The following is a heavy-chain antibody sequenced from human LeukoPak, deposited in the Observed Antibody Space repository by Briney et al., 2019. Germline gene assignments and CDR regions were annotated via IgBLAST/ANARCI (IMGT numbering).Heavy chain of an antibody. D-gene: IGHD3-10*01. CDR1: GFTFSGSA. Sequence: PGGSLKLSCAASGFTFSGSAMHWVRQASGKGLEWVGRIRSKANSYATAYAASVKGRFTISRDDSKNTAYLQMISLKTEDTAVYYCAPQGRTDYYGSGMGYYYGMDVWGQGTTVTVSS. CDR3: APQGRTDYYGSGMGYYYGMDV. V-gene: IGHV3-73*01. CDR2: IRSKANSYAT. J-gene: IGHJ6*02.